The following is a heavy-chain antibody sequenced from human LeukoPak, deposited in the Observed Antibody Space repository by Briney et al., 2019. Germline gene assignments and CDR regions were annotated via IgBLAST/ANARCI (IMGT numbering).Heavy chain of an antibody. J-gene: IGHJ6*03. V-gene: IGHV1-69*05. CDR1: GGTFSSYA. Sequence: SVKVSCKASGGTFSSYATNWVRQAPGQGLEWMGGIIPIFATPNYAQKFQGRVTITTDESTSTAYMELSSLRSEDTAVYYCARTSGDIYYYYYYMDAWGKGTTVTVSS. CDR2: IIPIFATP. CDR3: ARTSGDIYYYYYYMDA. D-gene: IGHD2-21*02.